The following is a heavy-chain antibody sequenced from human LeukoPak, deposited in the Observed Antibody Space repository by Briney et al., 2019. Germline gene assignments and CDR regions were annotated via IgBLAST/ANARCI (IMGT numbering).Heavy chain of an antibody. D-gene: IGHD2-2*01. CDR1: GGSISSYY. CDR3: ARDHQSEIFVVVPAASNWFDP. V-gene: IGHV4-4*07. Sequence: SETLSLTCTVSGGSISSYYGSWIRQPAGKGLEWIGRIYTSGSTNYNPSLKSRVTMSVDTSKSQFSLKLSSVTAADTAVYYCARDHQSEIFVVVPAASNWFDPWGQGTLVTVSS. J-gene: IGHJ5*02. CDR2: IYTSGST.